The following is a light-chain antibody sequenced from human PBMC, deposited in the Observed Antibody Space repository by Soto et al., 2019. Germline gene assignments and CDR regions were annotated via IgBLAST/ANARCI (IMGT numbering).Light chain of an antibody. CDR1: ESISNSY. CDR2: VAS. Sequence: EIVLTQSPGTLSLSPGERATLSCRASESISNSYLAWYQQKPGQAPRVLIYVASTRATGIPARFSGSGSGIDFTLSISRVQPEDFAVYYCQQYGTSPWTFGQGTKVEIK. J-gene: IGKJ1*01. CDR3: QQYGTSPWT. V-gene: IGKV3-20*01.